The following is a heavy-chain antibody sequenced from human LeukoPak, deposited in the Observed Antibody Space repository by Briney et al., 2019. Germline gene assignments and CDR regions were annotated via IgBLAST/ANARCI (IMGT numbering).Heavy chain of an antibody. CDR3: ARGAPAAFDC. V-gene: IGHV3-30*01. CDR1: GFTFSSYA. CDR2: ISYDGSNK. D-gene: IGHD2-15*01. Sequence: PGGSLRLSCAASGFTFSSYAMHWVRQAPGKGLERVAVISYDGSNKYYADSVKGRFTISRDNSKNTLYLQMNSLRAEDTAVYYCARGAPAAFDCWGQGTLVTVSS. J-gene: IGHJ4*02.